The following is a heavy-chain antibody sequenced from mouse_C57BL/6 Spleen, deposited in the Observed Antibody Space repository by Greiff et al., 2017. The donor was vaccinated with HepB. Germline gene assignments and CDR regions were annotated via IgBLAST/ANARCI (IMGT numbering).Heavy chain of an antibody. CDR1: GYTFTDYY. J-gene: IGHJ2*01. CDR2: INPNNGGT. D-gene: IGHD2-5*01. CDR3: GSSGYSIFDY. Sequence: EVQLQQSGPELVKPGASVKISCKASGYTFTDYYMNWVKQSHGKSLEWIGDINPNNGGTSYNQKFKGKATLTVDKSSSTAYMELRSLTSEDSAVYYCGSSGYSIFDYWGQGTTLTVSS. V-gene: IGHV1-26*01.